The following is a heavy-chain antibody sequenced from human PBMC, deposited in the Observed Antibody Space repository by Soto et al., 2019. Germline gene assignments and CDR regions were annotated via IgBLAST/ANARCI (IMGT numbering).Heavy chain of an antibody. CDR1: GGSISSGGYY. CDR3: ARSEYDYGSGSNRGDI. J-gene: IGHJ3*02. Sequence: SETLSLTCTVSGGSISSGGYYWSWIRQHPGKGLEWIGYIYYSGSTYYNPSLKSRVTISVDTSKNQFSLKLSSVTAADTAVYYCARSEYDYGSGSNRGDIWGQGTMVTVSS. CDR2: IYYSGST. D-gene: IGHD3-10*01. V-gene: IGHV4-31*03.